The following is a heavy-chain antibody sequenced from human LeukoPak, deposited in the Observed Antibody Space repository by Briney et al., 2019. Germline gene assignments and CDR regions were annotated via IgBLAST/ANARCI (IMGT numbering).Heavy chain of an antibody. J-gene: IGHJ4*02. Sequence: GGSLRLSCAASGFTVSSNYMSWVRQAPGKGLEWVSVIYSGGSTYYADSAKGRFTISRDNSKNTLYLQMNSLRAEDTAVYYCARDGYKSDPYYFDYWGQGTLVTVSS. CDR3: ARDGYKSDPYYFDY. CDR1: GFTVSSNY. CDR2: IYSGGST. V-gene: IGHV3-53*01. D-gene: IGHD5-24*01.